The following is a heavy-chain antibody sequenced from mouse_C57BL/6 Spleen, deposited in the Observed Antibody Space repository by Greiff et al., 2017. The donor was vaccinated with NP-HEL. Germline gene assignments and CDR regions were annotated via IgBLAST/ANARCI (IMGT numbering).Heavy chain of an antibody. J-gene: IGHJ1*03. Sequence: VQLQQSGAELVRPGTSVKVSCKASGYAFTNYLIEWVKQRPGQGLEWIGVINPGSGGTNYNEKFKGKATLTADKSSSTAYMQLSSLTSEDSAVYFCARSREGWYFDVWGTGTTVTVSS. CDR1: GYAFTNYL. V-gene: IGHV1-54*01. CDR3: ARSREGWYFDV. D-gene: IGHD3-1*01. CDR2: INPGSGGT.